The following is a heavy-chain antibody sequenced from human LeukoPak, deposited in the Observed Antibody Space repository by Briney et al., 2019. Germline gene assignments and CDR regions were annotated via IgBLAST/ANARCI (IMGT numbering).Heavy chain of an antibody. Sequence: SETLSLTFDVSGGSLSSSSNYWGWIRQSPGKGLEWIGNIYYSGSTYYSQSLRSRVTISPDTSQTRFSLRLTSVTAADTAMYYCGRAKRMRSSVAVAVPGAFDTWGQGTMVTVSS. V-gene: IGHV4-39*07. D-gene: IGHD3-22*01. J-gene: IGHJ3*02. CDR1: GGSLSSSSNY. CDR3: GRAKRMRSSVAVAVPGAFDT. CDR2: IYYSGST.